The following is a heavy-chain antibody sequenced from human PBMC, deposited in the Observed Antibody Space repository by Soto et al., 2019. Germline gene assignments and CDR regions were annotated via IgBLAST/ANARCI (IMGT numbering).Heavy chain of an antibody. D-gene: IGHD3-16*01. J-gene: IGHJ4*02. CDR1: GGSVNSDTFY. V-gene: IGHV4-61*01. CDR3: ARAFSHSPEAFDS. Sequence: PSETLSLTCTVSGGSVNSDTFYWSWIRQPPGRGLEWIGYIYYTGSTNYNPSLKSRVTVSIETSRNQFSLKLTSVTAADTAVYYCARAFSHSPEAFDSWVQGSLVTVSS. CDR2: IYYTGST.